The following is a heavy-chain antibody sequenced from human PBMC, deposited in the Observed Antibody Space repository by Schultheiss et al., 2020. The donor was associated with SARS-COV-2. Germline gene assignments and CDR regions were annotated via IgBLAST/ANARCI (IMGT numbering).Heavy chain of an antibody. D-gene: IGHD6-19*01. J-gene: IGHJ6*02. CDR3: AADGQAVAGTRDYYYGMDV. Sequence: GGSLRLSCKASGFTFTSSAMQWVRQARGQRLEWIGWIVVGSGNTNYAQKFQERVTITRDMSTSTAYMELSSLRSEDTAVYYCAADGQAVAGTRDYYYGMDVWGQGTTVTVSS. CDR2: IVVGSGNT. V-gene: IGHV1-58*02. CDR1: GFTFTSSA.